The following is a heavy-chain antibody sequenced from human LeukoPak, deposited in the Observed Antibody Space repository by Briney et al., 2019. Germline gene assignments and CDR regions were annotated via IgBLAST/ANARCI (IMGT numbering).Heavy chain of an antibody. CDR3: ARDLTYYYDSSGYEFDY. CDR2: ISSSSSTI. D-gene: IGHD3-22*01. V-gene: IGHV3-48*04. CDR1: GFTFSSYS. J-gene: IGHJ4*02. Sequence: GGSLRLSCAASGFTFSSYSMNWVRQAPGKGLEWVSYISSSSSTIYYADSVKGRFTISGDNAKNSLYLQMNSLRAEDTAVYYCARDLTYYYDSSGYEFDYWGQGTLVTVSS.